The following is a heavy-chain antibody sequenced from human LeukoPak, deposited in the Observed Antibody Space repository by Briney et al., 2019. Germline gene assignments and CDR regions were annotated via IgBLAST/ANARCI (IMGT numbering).Heavy chain of an antibody. V-gene: IGHV4-34*01. D-gene: IGHD3-3*01. J-gene: IGHJ6*02. CDR2: INHSGNI. CDR3: ARTTGYDFWSGYPGYGMDV. CDR1: GGSFSDYF. Sequence: PSETLSPTCAVSGGSFSDYFWSWIRQSPGKGLEWIGEINHSGNINYNPSLKSRVTISVDTSKNQFSLKLSSVTAADTAVYYCARTTGYDFWSGYPGYGMDVWGQGTTVTVSS.